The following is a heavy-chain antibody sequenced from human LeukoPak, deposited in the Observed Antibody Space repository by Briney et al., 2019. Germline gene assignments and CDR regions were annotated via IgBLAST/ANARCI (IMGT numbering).Heavy chain of an antibody. D-gene: IGHD4-17*01. J-gene: IGHJ5*02. CDR2: IMPLFGTA. CDR1: GGTFNNSA. V-gene: IGHV1-69*05. CDR3: ARNVHGDYGSGWFDP. Sequence: GASVKVSCKTSGGTFNNSAISWVRQAPGQGLEWLGGIMPLFGTAGYAQKFQGSVTITKDESTRTVYLELTSLTSDDTAVYYCARNVHGDYGSGWFDPWGQGTLVSVSP.